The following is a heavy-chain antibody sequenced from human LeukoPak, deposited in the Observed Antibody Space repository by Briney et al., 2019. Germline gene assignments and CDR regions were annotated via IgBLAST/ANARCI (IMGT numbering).Heavy chain of an antibody. V-gene: IGHV3-30*03. CDR2: ISYDGSNK. J-gene: IGHJ4*02. Sequence: PGGSLRLSCAVSGFIVSSNHMNWVRQAPGKGLEWVAVISYDGSNKYYADSVKGRFTISRDNSKNTLYLQMNSLRAEDTAVYYCARDLGITMIVVVISGLDYWGQGTLVTVSS. D-gene: IGHD3-22*01. CDR1: GFIVSSNH. CDR3: ARDLGITMIVVVISGLDY.